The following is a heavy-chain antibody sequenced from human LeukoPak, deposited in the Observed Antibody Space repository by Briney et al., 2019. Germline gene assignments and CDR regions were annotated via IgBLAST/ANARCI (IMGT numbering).Heavy chain of an antibody. CDR2: ISYDGSNN. CDR1: GFTFSTYG. V-gene: IGHV3-30*19. J-gene: IGHJ4*02. D-gene: IGHD6-19*01. Sequence: GRSLRLSCAASGFTFSTYGMHWVRQAPGKGLEWVAVISYDGSNNYYADSVKGRFTISRDNSKNTLYLQMNSLRADDTAVYYCARDLTYNSGWLDYWGQGTLVTVSS. CDR3: ARDLTYNSGWLDY.